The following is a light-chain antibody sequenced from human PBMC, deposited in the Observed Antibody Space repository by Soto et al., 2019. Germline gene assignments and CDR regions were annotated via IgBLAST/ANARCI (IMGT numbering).Light chain of an antibody. CDR3: LQDFSYPRT. J-gene: IGKJ3*01. V-gene: IGKV1-6*01. CDR1: QGIRND. Sequence: AIQMTQSPSSLSASVGDRVTITCRASQGIRNDLNWYQQKPGRAPQLLIYGASTLQSGVPSRFSGRGSGIDFTLTISSLQHEDLATYYCLQDFSYPRTFGPGTRVEIK. CDR2: GAS.